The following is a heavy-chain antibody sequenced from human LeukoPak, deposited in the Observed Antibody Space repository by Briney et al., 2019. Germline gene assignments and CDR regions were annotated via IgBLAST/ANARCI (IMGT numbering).Heavy chain of an antibody. D-gene: IGHD1-7*01. CDR1: GYSFIDYY. CDR3: ARRTGTTVWDDAFDI. V-gene: IGHV1-2*02. CDR2: VNPHSGGT. Sequence: ASAKVSCKASGYSFIDYYIHWVRQAPGQGLEWMGWVNPHSGGTKFAQKFQGRVTMTRDTSINTAYMEVSSLRSDDTAVYYCARRTGTTVWDDAFDIWGQGTMVTVSS. J-gene: IGHJ3*02.